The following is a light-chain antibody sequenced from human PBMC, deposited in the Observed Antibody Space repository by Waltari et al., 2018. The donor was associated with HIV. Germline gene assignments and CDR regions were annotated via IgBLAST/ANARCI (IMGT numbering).Light chain of an antibody. V-gene: IGKV3-15*01. CDR2: AAS. CDR3: QQYHKWPET. J-gene: IGKJ2*01. Sequence: EILMTQSPATLSVSPGGGATVSCTASESVHSNLAWFQQKPGQAPRLLFYAASTRATGLPDRFSASGSGTEFTLTISSLQSEDFALYFCQQYHKWPETFGQGTKLEIK. CDR1: ESVHSN.